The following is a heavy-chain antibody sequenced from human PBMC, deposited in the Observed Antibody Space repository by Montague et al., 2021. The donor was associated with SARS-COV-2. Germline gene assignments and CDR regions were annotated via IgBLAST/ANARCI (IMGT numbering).Heavy chain of an antibody. V-gene: IGHV6-1*01. CDR1: GDSVSSNSAT. CDR3: VRGIEAAGYYDY. D-gene: IGHD6-13*01. CDR2: TYYRSMWKS. J-gene: IGHJ4*02. Sequence: CAISGDSVSSNSATWNWIRQSPSRGLEWLGRTYYRSMWKSDYARSVKSRIAINPDTSKNQFSLQLSSVTPEDTALYYCVRGIEAAGYYDYWGQGTLVTVSS.